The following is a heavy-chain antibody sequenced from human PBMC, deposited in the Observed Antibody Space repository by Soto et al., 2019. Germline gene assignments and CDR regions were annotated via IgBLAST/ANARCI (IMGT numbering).Heavy chain of an antibody. CDR1: GFTFSSYA. V-gene: IGHV3-23*01. D-gene: IGHD3-22*01. CDR3: AKDDAGYHSYCDQ. CDR2: ISVVDGRT. Sequence: PGGSLRLSCAASGFTFSSYAMSWVRQAPGKGLEWVSSISVVDGRTYYAESVKGRFTISRDNSKKMLYLSMSSLRAEDTAVYYCAKDDAGYHSYCDQWGQGTLVTVSS. J-gene: IGHJ4*02.